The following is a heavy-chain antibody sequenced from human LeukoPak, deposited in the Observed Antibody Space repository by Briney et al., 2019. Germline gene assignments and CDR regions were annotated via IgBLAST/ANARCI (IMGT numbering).Heavy chain of an antibody. CDR3: TRWDPYTNSHNYYYYYMDV. Sequence: GGSMRLSCTASGFTFGDYSMSWVRQAPGKGLEWVGFIRTKEYGGSTQYAVSVKGRFTISRDDSKSIAYLQMNSLKTEDTAVYYCTRWDPYTNSHNYYYYYMDVWGKGTTLIVSS. J-gene: IGHJ6*03. CDR2: IRTKEYGGST. CDR1: GFTFGDYS. V-gene: IGHV3-49*04. D-gene: IGHD6-6*01.